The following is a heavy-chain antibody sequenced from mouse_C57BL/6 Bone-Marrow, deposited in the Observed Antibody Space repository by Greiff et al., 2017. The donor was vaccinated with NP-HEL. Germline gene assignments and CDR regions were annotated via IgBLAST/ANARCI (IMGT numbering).Heavy chain of an antibody. D-gene: IGHD1-1*01. CDR1: GFSLTSYG. CDR2: IWRGGST. CDR3: AKNSNDYGSSYLWYFDV. Sequence: VQLQQSGPGLVQPSQSLSITCTVSGFSLTSYGVHWVRQSPGKGLEWLGVIWRGGSTDYNAAFMSRLSITKDNSKSQVFFKMNSLQADDTAIYYCAKNSNDYGSSYLWYFDVWGTGTTVTVSS. V-gene: IGHV2-5*01. J-gene: IGHJ1*03.